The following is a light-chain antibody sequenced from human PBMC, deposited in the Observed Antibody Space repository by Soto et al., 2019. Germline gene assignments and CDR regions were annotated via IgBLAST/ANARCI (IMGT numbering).Light chain of an antibody. V-gene: IGKV3-20*01. J-gene: IGKJ3*01. CDR2: GAS. Sequence: EIVLTQSPGTLSLSPGERATLSCRASQSVSSSYLAWYQQKPGQAPRLLIYGASSRATGIPDRFSDSGSGTDFTLTISRLEPEDFAVYYCKQYGSSLFTFGPGTKVDIK. CDR1: QSVSSSY. CDR3: KQYGSSLFT.